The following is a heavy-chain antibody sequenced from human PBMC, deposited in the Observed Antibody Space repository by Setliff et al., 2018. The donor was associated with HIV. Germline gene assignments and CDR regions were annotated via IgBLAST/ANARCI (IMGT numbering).Heavy chain of an antibody. CDR3: ARWELYYYYMDV. Sequence: PSETLSLTCTVFGGSMNNYYWNWIRQSPGKGLEWIGYVYYSGSTKYSPSLKSRVTISVDTSKNQFSLKLSSVTAADTAVYYCARWELYYYYMDVWGKGTTVTVSS. V-gene: IGHV4-59*12. CDR1: GGSMNNYY. CDR2: VYYSGST. J-gene: IGHJ6*03. D-gene: IGHD1-26*01.